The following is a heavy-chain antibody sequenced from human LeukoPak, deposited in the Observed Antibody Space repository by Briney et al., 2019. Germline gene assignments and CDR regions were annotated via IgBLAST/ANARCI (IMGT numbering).Heavy chain of an antibody. Sequence: PSETLSLTCIVSGGSINSRSHYWGWIRQPPGKGLEWIGNIYYSGSTYYNPSLKSRVTISVDTSKNQFSLKLSSVTAADTAVYYCARGYHPTTVTTDYWGQGTLVTVSS. CDR2: IYYSGST. J-gene: IGHJ4*02. V-gene: IGHV4-39*07. CDR3: ARGYHPTTVTTDY. CDR1: GGSINSRSHY. D-gene: IGHD4-17*01.